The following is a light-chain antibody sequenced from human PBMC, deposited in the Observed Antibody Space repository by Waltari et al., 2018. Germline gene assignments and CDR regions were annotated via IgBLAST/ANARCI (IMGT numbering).Light chain of an antibody. V-gene: IGLV2-8*01. CDR3: SSYAGNHKLV. CDR2: DVD. Sequence: QSALTQPPSASGSPGQSVTISCTATSSAVAAYNHVSWYQHPPGKGPKPIIYDVDNRPSGVPDRFSGSKSGNTASLTVSGLQAEDEADYYCSSYAGNHKLVFGGGTELAVL. J-gene: IGLJ2*01. CDR1: SSAVAAYNH.